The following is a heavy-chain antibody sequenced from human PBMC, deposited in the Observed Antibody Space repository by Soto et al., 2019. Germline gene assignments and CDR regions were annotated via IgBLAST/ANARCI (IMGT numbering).Heavy chain of an antibody. Sequence: GESLNISCEAFGYNFVTQWIGWVRLLPGRGLEWVGMMFRGNCETIYSPSFQGQVTISVDKSTSTAYMHWNSLRASDSAIYFCPRQAALEPVDFWGQGTLVTVSS. CDR3: PRQAALEPVDF. CDR2: MFRGNCET. J-gene: IGHJ4*02. V-gene: IGHV5-51*01. CDR1: GYNFVTQW.